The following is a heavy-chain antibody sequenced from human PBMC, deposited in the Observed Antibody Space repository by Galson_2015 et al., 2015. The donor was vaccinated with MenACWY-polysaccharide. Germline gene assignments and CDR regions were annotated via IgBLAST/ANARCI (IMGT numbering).Heavy chain of an antibody. V-gene: IGHV1-8*01. Sequence: SVKVSCKASGYTFTSYDINWVRQATGQGLEWMGWMNPNSGSTGYAQKFQGRVTMTRNTSISIAYMVLSSLRSEDTAVYYCARGGKYYYDSSGYLNWFDPWGQGTLVTVSS. CDR1: GYTFTSYD. D-gene: IGHD3-22*01. J-gene: IGHJ5*02. CDR2: MNPNSGST. CDR3: ARGGKYYYDSSGYLNWFDP.